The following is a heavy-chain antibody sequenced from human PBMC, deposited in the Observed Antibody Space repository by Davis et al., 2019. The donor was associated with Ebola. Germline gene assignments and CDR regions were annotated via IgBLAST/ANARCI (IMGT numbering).Heavy chain of an antibody. D-gene: IGHD1-1*01. V-gene: IGHV7-4-1*02. Sequence: ASVKVSCKAFGYSSSSYAMNWVRQAPGQRPEWMGWINTATGSPMYAQDFTGRFVFSLDTSVSTAYLEISSLKAEDTAVYYCARWGTSHDNADHWGQGTLVTVSS. CDR2: INTATGSP. CDR3: ARWGTSHDNADH. J-gene: IGHJ4*02. CDR1: GYSSSSYA.